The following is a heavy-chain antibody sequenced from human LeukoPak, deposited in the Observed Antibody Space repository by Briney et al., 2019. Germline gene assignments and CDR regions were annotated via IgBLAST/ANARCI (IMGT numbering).Heavy chain of an antibody. CDR1: GFTFSSYE. D-gene: IGHD3-10*01. CDR2: ISSSGSTI. J-gene: IGHJ4*02. V-gene: IGHV3-48*03. Sequence: PGGSLRLSCAASGFTFSSYEMNWVRQAPGKGLEWVSYISSSGSTIYYADSVKGRFTISRDNAKNSLYLQMNSLRAEDTAVYYCARDLHYGSGSRQDENFDYWGQGTLVTVSS. CDR3: ARDLHYGSGSRQDENFDY.